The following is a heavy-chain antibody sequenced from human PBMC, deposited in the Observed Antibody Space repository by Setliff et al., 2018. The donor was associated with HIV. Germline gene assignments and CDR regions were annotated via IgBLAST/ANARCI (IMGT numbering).Heavy chain of an antibody. Sequence: SETLSLTCLVFSYSITDGNYWAWIRQSPGKGLEWIGSIYSTGHTYYNPSHKSRLTMFIDTAKNRFSLKLMSVTAADTAVYYCARNPSDYYSYWYFDLWGRGTLVTVSS. CDR3: ARNPSDYYSYWYFDL. V-gene: IGHV4-38-2*01. CDR1: SYSITDGNY. D-gene: IGHD3-22*01. J-gene: IGHJ2*01. CDR2: IYSTGHT.